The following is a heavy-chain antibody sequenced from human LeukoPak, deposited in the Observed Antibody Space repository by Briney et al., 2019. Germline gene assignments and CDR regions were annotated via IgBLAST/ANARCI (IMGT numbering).Heavy chain of an antibody. J-gene: IGHJ4*02. CDR1: GGSISSYY. D-gene: IGHD3-22*01. CDR3: ARVPHLFYYDSSGYYFDY. Sequence: KASETLSLTCTVSGGSISSYYWSWIRQPPGKGLEWIGYIYYSGSTNYNPSLKSRVTISVDTSKNQFSLKLSSVTAADTAVYYCARVPHLFYYDSSGYYFDYWGQGTLVTVSS. V-gene: IGHV4-59*01. CDR2: IYYSGST.